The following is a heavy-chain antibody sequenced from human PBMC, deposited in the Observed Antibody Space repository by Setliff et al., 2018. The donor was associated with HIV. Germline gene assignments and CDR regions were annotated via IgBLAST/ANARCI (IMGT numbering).Heavy chain of an antibody. Sequence: ASVKVSCKASGYTFTDYGINWVRQAPGQGLEWMGWINTNNGNPTYAQGFTGRFVLSLDSSVNTAYLQISSLRAEDTAVYYCARDYYCGRDCYSAFDSWGQGTMVTVSS. J-gene: IGHJ3*02. CDR2: INTNNGNP. D-gene: IGHD2-21*01. CDR1: GYTFTDYG. V-gene: IGHV7-4-1*02. CDR3: ARDYYCGRDCYSAFDS.